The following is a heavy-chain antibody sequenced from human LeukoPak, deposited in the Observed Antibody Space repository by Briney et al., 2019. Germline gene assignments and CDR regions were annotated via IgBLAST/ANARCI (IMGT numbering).Heavy chain of an antibody. Sequence: GGSLGLSCEASGFPYSTYWMHWVRQAPGKGLIWVSRIPPDGGYTSYADSVKGRFTISRDNAKNTLYLQMNSLRAEDTAVYYCVRDLIMVDTPGDDFDFWGQGTLVTVSS. D-gene: IGHD2-8*01. CDR1: GFPYSTYW. CDR2: IPPDGGYT. CDR3: VRDLIMVDTPGDDFDF. V-gene: IGHV3-74*01. J-gene: IGHJ4*02.